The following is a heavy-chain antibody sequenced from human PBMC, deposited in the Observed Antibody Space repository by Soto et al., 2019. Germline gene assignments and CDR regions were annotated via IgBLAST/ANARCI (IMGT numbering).Heavy chain of an antibody. V-gene: IGHV4-34*01. J-gene: IGHJ4*02. CDR1: GGSFSGYY. CDR3: ARDLGYYDSDGYFDY. CDR2: INHSGST. D-gene: IGHD3-22*01. Sequence: SETLSLTCAVYGGSFSGYYWSWIRQPPGKGPEWIGEINHSGSTNYNPSLKSRVTISVDTSKNQFSLKLSSVTAEDTAVYYCARDLGYYDSDGYFDYWGQGTLVTVSS.